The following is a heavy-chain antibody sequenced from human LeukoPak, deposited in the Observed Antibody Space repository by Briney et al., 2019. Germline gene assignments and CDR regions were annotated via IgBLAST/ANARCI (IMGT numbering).Heavy chain of an antibody. CDR2: IYYSGRT. Sequence: SETLSLPCTVSGGSISSDYWSWIRQPPGKGLEWIGYIYYSGRTYYNPSLKSRITISVDTSKNQFSLKLSSVTAADTAVYYCARGSYSPHYWGQGTLVSVSS. CDR3: ARGSYSPHY. J-gene: IGHJ4*02. D-gene: IGHD4-11*01. V-gene: IGHV4-59*01. CDR1: GGSISSDY.